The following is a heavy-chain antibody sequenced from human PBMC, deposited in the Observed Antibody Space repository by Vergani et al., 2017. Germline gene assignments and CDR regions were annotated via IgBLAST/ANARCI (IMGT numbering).Heavy chain of an antibody. CDR2: ISCDGGST. CDR3: AKEWGGSGSYYNSPPDY. J-gene: IGHJ4*02. V-gene: IGHV3-43*01. Sequence: EVQLVESGGVVVQPGGSLRRSCAASGFTFDDYTMHWVRQAPGKGLEWVSLISCDGGSTYYADSVTGRFTISRDNSKNSLYLQMNSLRTEDTALYYCAKEWGGSGSYYNSPPDYWGQGTLVTVSS. D-gene: IGHD3-10*01. CDR1: GFTFDDYT.